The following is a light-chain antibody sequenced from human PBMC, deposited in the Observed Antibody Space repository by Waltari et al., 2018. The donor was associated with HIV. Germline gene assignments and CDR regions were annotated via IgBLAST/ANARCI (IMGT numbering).Light chain of an antibody. V-gene: IGLV1-47*01. CDR3: SAWDDTLSGYV. Sequence: QPLLTQPPSASGTPGPRVTISCSGCNPYTRSNLVSWYQQLPGTAPTFLIYRNNERPSGVPERFSGSKSGTSASLVISGLRSEDEADYYCSAWDDTLSGYVFGTGTKVTVL. CDR2: RNN. CDR1: NPYTRSNL. J-gene: IGLJ1*01.